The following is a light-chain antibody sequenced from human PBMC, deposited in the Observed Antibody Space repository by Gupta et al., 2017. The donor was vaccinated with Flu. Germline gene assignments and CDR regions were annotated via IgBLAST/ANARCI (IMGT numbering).Light chain of an antibody. V-gene: IGKV2-28*01. J-gene: IGKJ2*01. CDR3: RQALQTPYT. CDR2: LGS. CDR1: QRRLQSNGYNY. Sequence: VTPGEPASISCRSSQRRLQSNGYNYLDWYLQKPGQSPQLLIFLGSSRASGVPDRFSGSGSGTDFTLKISRVEAEDVGVYYCRQALQTPYTFGQGTKLETK.